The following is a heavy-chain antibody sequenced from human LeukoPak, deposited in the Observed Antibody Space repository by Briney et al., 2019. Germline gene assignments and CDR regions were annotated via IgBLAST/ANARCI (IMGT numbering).Heavy chain of an antibody. J-gene: IGHJ4*02. Sequence: PGGSLRLSCAASGFTFSSYGMHWVRQAPGKGLEWIGSIYYSGNTYYNPSLKSRVTISVDTSKNQFSLKLSSVTAADTAVYYCARHRTRDGSTSFDYWGQGTLVTVSS. CDR1: GFTFSSYG. V-gene: IGHV4-39*01. CDR2: IYYSGNT. CDR3: ARHRTRDGSTSFDY. D-gene: IGHD5-24*01.